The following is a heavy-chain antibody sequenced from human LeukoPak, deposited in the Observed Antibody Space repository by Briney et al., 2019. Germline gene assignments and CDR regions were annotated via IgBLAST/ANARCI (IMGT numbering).Heavy chain of an antibody. V-gene: IGHV1-18*01. J-gene: IGHJ3*02. Sequence: ASVKVSCKASGYTFTSYGISWVRQAPGQGLEWMGWISAYNGNTNYAQKLQGRVTMTTDTSTSTAYMELSSLRSEDTAVYYCAAADYYDSSGYYPYAFHIWGQGTMVTVSS. D-gene: IGHD3-22*01. CDR3: AAADYYDSSGYYPYAFHI. CDR1: GYTFTSYG. CDR2: ISAYNGNT.